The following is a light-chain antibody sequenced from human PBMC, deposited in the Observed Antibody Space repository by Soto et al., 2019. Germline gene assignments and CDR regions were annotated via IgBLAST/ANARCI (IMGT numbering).Light chain of an antibody. V-gene: IGKV1-39*01. CDR2: DSS. Sequence: DIQLTQSPSSLSAPVGDRITITCWASQSISTYLNWYQQKPGEAPTLLVYDSSTLQSGVPSRFSGSGFGAEFTLTVSSLQPEDFATYYCQQSYSNPTWTFGQGTKVDIK. J-gene: IGKJ1*01. CDR1: QSISTY. CDR3: QQSYSNPTWT.